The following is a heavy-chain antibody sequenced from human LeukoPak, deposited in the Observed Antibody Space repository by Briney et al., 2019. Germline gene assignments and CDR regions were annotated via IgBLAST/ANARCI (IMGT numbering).Heavy chain of an antibody. CDR1: GYTFTRYY. D-gene: IGHD3-9*01. Sequence: ASVKVSCKASGYTFTRYYIHWLRQATGQGLEWMGWMNPNSGNTGYAQKFQGRVTMARNTSISTAYMELSSLRSEDTAVYYCARGGGYVLRYFDWYLDAFDIWGQGTMVTVSS. CDR3: ARGGGYVLRYFDWYLDAFDI. J-gene: IGHJ3*02. CDR2: MNPNSGNT. V-gene: IGHV1-8*02.